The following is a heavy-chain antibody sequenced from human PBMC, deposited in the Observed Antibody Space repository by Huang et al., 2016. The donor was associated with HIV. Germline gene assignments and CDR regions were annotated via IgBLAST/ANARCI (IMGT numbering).Heavy chain of an antibody. J-gene: IGHJ4*02. CDR1: GYGFSSYW. D-gene: IGHD5-18*01. CDR2: IYPRDSET. V-gene: IGHV5-51*01. Sequence: EVLLVQSGAELKEPWESLKISCKASGYGFSSYWVGWVRQKPGKGLEWMGIIYPRDSETKYSPSFDGQVTISADKSTRTAYLQWESLKAPDTAIYFCARQVDGFRSHFDFWGQGTLVSVSS. CDR3: ARQVDGFRSHFDF.